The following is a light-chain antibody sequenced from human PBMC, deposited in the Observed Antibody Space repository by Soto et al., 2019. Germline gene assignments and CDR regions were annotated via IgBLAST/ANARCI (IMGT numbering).Light chain of an antibody. CDR3: QQRSNWRGVT. J-gene: IGKJ5*01. Sequence: EIVLTQSPATLSLSPGERATLSCRASQSVSSQLAWYQQKPGQPPRLLIYGASNRATGIPARFSGSGSGTDFTLTISSLEPEDCAVYYCQQRSNWRGVTFGQGTRLEL. CDR1: QSVSSQ. CDR2: GAS. V-gene: IGKV3-11*01.